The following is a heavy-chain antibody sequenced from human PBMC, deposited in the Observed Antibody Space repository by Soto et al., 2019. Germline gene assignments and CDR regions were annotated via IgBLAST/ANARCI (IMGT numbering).Heavy chain of an antibody. D-gene: IGHD3-10*01. V-gene: IGHV3-53*01. CDR1: GFLVSSNF. CDR2: IYSGGST. CDR3: AREPSYYGVE. Sequence: GSLRLSCAASGFLVSSNFLSWVRQAPGKGLEWVSTIYSGGSTYYADSVKGRFTISRDISKNTLYLQMNSLSADDTAVYYCAREPSYYGVEWGQGTLVTVSS. J-gene: IGHJ4*02.